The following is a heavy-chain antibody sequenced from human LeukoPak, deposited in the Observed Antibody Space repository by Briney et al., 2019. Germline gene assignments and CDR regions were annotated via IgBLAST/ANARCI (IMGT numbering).Heavy chain of an antibody. J-gene: IGHJ4*01. CDR1: GFTFGSSA. V-gene: IGHV3-23*01. CDR2: FSRSGPDT. Sequence: GGSLRLSCAASGFTFGSSAMSWVRQAPGKGPEWVSTFSRSGPDTHYVDSVKGRFTIFRDNSKNTLYLQMNRLRAEDTAVYYCAKGTLGSTYYIADWRQGRLESVYS. D-gene: IGHD6-6*01. CDR3: AKGTLGSTYYIAD.